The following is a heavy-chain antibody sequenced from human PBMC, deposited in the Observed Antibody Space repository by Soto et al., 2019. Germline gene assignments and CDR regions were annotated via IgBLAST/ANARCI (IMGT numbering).Heavy chain of an antibody. J-gene: IGHJ6*03. CDR3: ARVLYYDILTGPSPGGYYYYMDV. CDR1: GGSISSGGYY. D-gene: IGHD3-9*01. V-gene: IGHV4-31*03. Sequence: SETLSLTCTVSGGSISSGGYYWSWIRQHPGKGLEWIGYIYYCGSTYYNPSLKIRVTISVDTSKNQFSLKLSSVTAADTAVYYCARVLYYDILTGPSPGGYYYYMDVWGKGTTVTVSS. CDR2: IYYCGST.